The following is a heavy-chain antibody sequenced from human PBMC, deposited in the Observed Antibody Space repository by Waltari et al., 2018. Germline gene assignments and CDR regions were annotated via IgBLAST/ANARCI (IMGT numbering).Heavy chain of an antibody. V-gene: IGHV4-34*01. CDR2: INHSGST. J-gene: IGHJ3*02. CDR3: ARAGYYDYIWGSYRHRGAFDI. D-gene: IGHD3-16*02. Sequence: QVQLQQWGAGLLKPSETLSLTCAVYGGSFSGYYWSWIRQPPGKGLEWIGEINHSGSTNCNPSLKSRVTISVDTSKNQFSLKLSSVTAADTAVYYCARAGYYDYIWGSYRHRGAFDIWGQGTMVTVSS. CDR1: GGSFSGYY.